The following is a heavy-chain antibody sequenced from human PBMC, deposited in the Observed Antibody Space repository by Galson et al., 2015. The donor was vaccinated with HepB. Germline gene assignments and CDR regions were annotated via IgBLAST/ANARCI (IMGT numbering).Heavy chain of an antibody. D-gene: IGHD6-13*01. CDR3: ARDSPDKPYSSSWYKVSDAFDI. V-gene: IGHV3-66*01. Sequence: SLRLSCAASGFTVSSNYMSWVRQAPGKGLEWVSVIYSGGSTYYADSVKGRFTISSDNSKNTLYLQMNSLRAEDTAVYYCARDSPDKPYSSSWYKVSDAFDIWGKGTMVTVSS. CDR2: IYSGGST. CDR1: GFTVSSNY. J-gene: IGHJ3*02.